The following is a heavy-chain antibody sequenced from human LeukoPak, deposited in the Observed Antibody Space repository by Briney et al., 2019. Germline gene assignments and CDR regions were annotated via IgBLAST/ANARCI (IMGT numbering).Heavy chain of an antibody. J-gene: IGHJ4*02. D-gene: IGHD5-24*01. CDR1: GYSFTSYW. Sequence: GESLKISCKGSGYSFTSYWISWVRQMSGKGLEWMGRIDPSDSYTNYSPSFQGHVTISADKSISTAYLQWSSLKASDTAMYYCASVGDGYNDYWGQGTLVTVSS. CDR2: IDPSDSYT. V-gene: IGHV5-10-1*01. CDR3: ASVGDGYNDY.